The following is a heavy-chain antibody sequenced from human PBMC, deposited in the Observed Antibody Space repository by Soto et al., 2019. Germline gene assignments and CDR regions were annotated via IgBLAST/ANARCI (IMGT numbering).Heavy chain of an antibody. D-gene: IGHD3-22*01. Sequence: GALRISCAASGFTFSSFWMSWVPPAPGKGLEWVANIKQDGSEKYYVDSVKGRFTISRDNAKNSLYLQMNSLRAEDTAVYYCARWLSFGDTFDYWGQGTLVTVSS. CDR2: IKQDGSEK. V-gene: IGHV3-7*05. J-gene: IGHJ4*02. CDR1: GFTFSSFW. CDR3: ARWLSFGDTFDY.